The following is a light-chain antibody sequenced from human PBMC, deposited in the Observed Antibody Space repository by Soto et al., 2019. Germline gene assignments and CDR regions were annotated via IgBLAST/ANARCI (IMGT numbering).Light chain of an antibody. J-gene: IGKJ1*01. CDR1: QTISSW. V-gene: IGKV1-5*03. CDR2: KAS. Sequence: IICRASQTISSWLAWYQQKPGKAPKLLIYKASTLKSGVPSRFIGSGSGTEFTFTIGSLHPDDFATYYYQQYNSYACGQGTKVDIK. CDR3: QQYNSYA.